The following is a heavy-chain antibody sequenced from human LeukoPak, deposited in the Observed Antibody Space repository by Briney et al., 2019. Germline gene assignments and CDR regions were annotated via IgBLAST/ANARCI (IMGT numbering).Heavy chain of an antibody. CDR3: ARLVAAGGSGSFDP. V-gene: IGHV7-4-1*01. J-gene: IGHJ5*02. D-gene: IGHD6-13*01. CDR1: GYTFTTYA. Sequence: ASVKVSCKASGYTFTTYAMNWVRQAPGQGLEWMGWINTYTGNPTCAQDFTGRFVFSLDTSVSTAYLQIYSLKAEDTAVYYCARLVAAGGSGSFDPWGQGTLVTVSS. CDR2: INTYTGNP.